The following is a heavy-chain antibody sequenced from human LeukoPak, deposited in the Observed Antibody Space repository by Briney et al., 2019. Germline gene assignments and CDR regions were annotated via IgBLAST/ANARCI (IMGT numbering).Heavy chain of an antibody. CDR3: ARTGTTGYYYYGMDV. J-gene: IGHJ6*02. D-gene: IGHD1-1*01. CDR1: GYTLTELS. CDR2: FDPEDGET. V-gene: IGHV1-24*01. Sequence: ASVKVSCKVSGYTLTELSMHWVRQAPGKGLEWMGGFDPEDGETIYAQKFQGRVTMTEDTSTDTAYMELRSLRSDDTAVYYCARTGTTGYYYYGMDVWGQGTTVTVSS.